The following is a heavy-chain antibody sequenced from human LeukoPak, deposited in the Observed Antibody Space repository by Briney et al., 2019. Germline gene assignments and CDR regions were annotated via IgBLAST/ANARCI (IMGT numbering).Heavy chain of an antibody. Sequence: TVKLSCKASGGTFSSYAISWVRQAPGQGLEWMGRIIPIVGTANYAQNFQGRVTITTDESTSTAYMELSSLRSEDTAVYYGARPGGSSWSTANYFDYWGQGTLITVSS. CDR2: IIPIVGTA. D-gene: IGHD6-13*01. CDR3: ARPGGSSWSTANYFDY. V-gene: IGHV1-69*05. CDR1: GGTFSSYA. J-gene: IGHJ4*02.